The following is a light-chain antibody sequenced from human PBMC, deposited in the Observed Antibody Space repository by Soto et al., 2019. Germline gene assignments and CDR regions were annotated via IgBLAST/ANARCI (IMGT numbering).Light chain of an antibody. Sequence: QSALTQPRSVSGSPGQSVTISCTGTSSDVGGYNYVSWYQQHPGKAPKLMIYDVSKRPSGVPDRFSGSKSGNTASLTISGLQAEDEADYYCLVSYNGANWVFGGGTQLTVL. CDR2: DVS. J-gene: IGLJ3*02. V-gene: IGLV2-11*01. CDR3: LVSYNGANWV. CDR1: SSDVGGYNY.